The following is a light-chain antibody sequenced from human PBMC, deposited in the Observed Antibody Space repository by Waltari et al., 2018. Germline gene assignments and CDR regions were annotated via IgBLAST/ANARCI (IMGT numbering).Light chain of an antibody. V-gene: IGKV3-15*01. J-gene: IGKJ2*01. CDR3: HQYNNWPPYT. Sequence: VMTQSPATRSVAPGETATLSCRASQNVNNNVAWYQQKPGQPPRLLIYGASTTATGIPARFSGSGSGTEFTLTISSLQSEDFAVYYCHQYNNWPPYTFGQGTKVEIK. CDR1: QNVNNN. CDR2: GAS.